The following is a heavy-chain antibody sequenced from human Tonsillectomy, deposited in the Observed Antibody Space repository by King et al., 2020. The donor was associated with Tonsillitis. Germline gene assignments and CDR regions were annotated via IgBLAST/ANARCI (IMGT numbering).Heavy chain of an antibody. Sequence: QLQESGPGLVRPSETLSLTCTVSGGSISSYYWSWIRQPPGKGLEWIGYMYYSGSTNYNPSLKSRVTISVDTSKNQFSLNLTSVTAADTAVYYCARSYYGGGYPGPPYYFDYWGQGTLVTVSS. D-gene: IGHD4-23*01. CDR3: ARSYYGGGYPGPPYYFDY. J-gene: IGHJ4*02. V-gene: IGHV4-59*08. CDR2: MYYSGST. CDR1: GGSISSYY.